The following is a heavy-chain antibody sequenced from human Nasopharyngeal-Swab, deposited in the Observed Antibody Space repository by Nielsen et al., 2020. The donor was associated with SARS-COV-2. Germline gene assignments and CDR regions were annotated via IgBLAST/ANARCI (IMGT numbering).Heavy chain of an antibody. CDR1: GFTFGSYA. D-gene: IGHD4-17*01. Sequence: GESLKISCAASGFTFGSYAMSWVRQAPGKGLEWVSGLIEDGSTTYYADSVKGRFTISRDNSRNTLYLQMNNLTAEDTAVYFCAKDYRISYGDMFDSWGQGTLVTVSS. CDR3: AKDYRISYGDMFDS. CDR2: LIEDGSTT. J-gene: IGHJ5*01. V-gene: IGHV3-23*01.